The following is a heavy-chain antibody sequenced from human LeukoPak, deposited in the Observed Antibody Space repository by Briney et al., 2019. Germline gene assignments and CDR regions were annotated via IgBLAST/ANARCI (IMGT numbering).Heavy chain of an antibody. D-gene: IGHD2-15*01. CDR1: GFTFSSHD. CDR2: ITTATSSYI. CDR3: ARDYGGPHYFDY. V-gene: IGHV3-21*01. Sequence: GGSLRLSCAASGFTFSSHDMNWVRQAPGKGLEWVSSITTATSSYIYYADSVKGRFTISRDDAKNSLYLQMDCLRAEDTAVYYCARDYGGPHYFDYWGQGTLVTVSS. J-gene: IGHJ4*02.